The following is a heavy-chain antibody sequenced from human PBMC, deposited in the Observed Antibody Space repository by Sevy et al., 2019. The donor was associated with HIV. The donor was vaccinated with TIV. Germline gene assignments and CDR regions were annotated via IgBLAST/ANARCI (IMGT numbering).Heavy chain of an antibody. V-gene: IGHV3-15*01. D-gene: IGHD3-10*01. J-gene: IGHJ4*02. CDR1: GFTFSNPW. Sequence: GGSLRLSCAASGFTFSNPWISWVRQAPGKGRGWVARIKRKTDGGTKDYAEPVKGRLTISREDSKITLYLQMNSLKTEDTAIYYCTTDSKKRGLSALLDYWGQGTLVTVSS. CDR2: IKRKTDGGTK. CDR3: TTDSKKRGLSALLDY.